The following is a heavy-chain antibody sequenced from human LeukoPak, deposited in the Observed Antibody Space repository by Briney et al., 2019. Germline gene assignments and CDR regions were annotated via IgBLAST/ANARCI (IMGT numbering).Heavy chain of an antibody. CDR3: ARDRGGETDY. CDR1: GFTVSSNY. J-gene: IGHJ4*02. D-gene: IGHD2-15*01. CDR2: IYSGGST. Sequence: GGSLRLSCAAPGFTVSSNYMSWVRQAPGKGLEWVSVIYSGGSTYYADSVKGRFTISRDNSKNTLYLQMNSLRAEDTAVYYCARDRGGETDYWGQGTLVTVSS. V-gene: IGHV3-66*01.